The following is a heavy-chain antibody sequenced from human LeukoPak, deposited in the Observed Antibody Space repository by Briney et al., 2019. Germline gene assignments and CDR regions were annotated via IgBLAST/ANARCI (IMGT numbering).Heavy chain of an antibody. CDR1: GFTLSSYA. CDR3: AKQDPAITGTTDWFDP. J-gene: IGHJ5*02. V-gene: IGHV3-23*01. CDR2: IRGSGGST. D-gene: IGHD1-7*01. Sequence: PGGSLRLSCAASGFTLSSYAMSWVRQAPGKGLDWATAIRGSGGSTYYADSVKGRFTISRDNSKNTLYLQMNSLRAEDTAVYYCAKQDPAITGTTDWFDPWGQGTLVTVSS.